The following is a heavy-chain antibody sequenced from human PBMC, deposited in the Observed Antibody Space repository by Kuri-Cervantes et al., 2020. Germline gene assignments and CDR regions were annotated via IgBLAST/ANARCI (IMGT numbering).Heavy chain of an antibody. J-gene: IGHJ6*03. CDR3: ARDRSMEV. CDR2: ISWNGGTI. CDR1: GFTFNNYA. V-gene: IGHV3-9*01. Sequence: GGSLRLSCAASGFTFNNYAMQWVRQRTGEGLEWVSGISWNGGTIGYADSVKGRFTISRDNAKKSLYLQMNSLRAEDTALYYCARDRSMEVWGKGTTVTVSS.